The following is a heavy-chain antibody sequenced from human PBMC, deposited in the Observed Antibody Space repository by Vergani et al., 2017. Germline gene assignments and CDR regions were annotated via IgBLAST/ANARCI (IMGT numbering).Heavy chain of an antibody. Sequence: QVQLQESGPGLVKPSETLSLTCTVSGGSISSYYWSWIRQPPGKGLEWIGYIYYSGSTNYNPSLKSRVTISVDTSKNQFSLKLSSGTAAYTAGYYCAREGEGELPFDYWGQGTLVTVSS. CDR3: AREGEGELPFDY. D-gene: IGHD1-26*01. V-gene: IGHV4-59*01. CDR2: IYYSGST. CDR1: GGSISSYY. J-gene: IGHJ4*02.